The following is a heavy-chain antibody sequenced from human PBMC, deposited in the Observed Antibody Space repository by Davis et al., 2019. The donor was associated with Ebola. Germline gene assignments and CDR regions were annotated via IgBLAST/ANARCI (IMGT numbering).Heavy chain of an antibody. J-gene: IGHJ6*02. D-gene: IGHD4-11*01. CDR2: ISYDGSNK. CDR3: ANAPTTVTTLGMDV. V-gene: IGHV3-30*18. Sequence: GGSLRLSCAASGFTFSSYGMHWVRQAPGKGLEWVAVISYDGSNKYYADSVKGRFTISRDNSKNTLYLQMNSLRAEDTAVYYCANAPTTVTTLGMDVWGQGTTVTVSS. CDR1: GFTFSSYG.